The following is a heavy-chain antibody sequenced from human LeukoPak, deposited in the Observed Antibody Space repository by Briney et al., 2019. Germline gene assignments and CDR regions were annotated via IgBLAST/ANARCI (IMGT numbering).Heavy chain of an antibody. J-gene: IGHJ4*02. D-gene: IGHD2-2*01. Sequence: ASVKVSCKVSGYTLTELSMHWVRQAPGKGLEWMGGFDPEDGETIYAHKFQGRVTMTEDTSTDTAYMELSSLRSEDTAVYYCATAPIYCSSTSCYHLDYWGQGTLVTVSS. CDR1: GYTLTELS. V-gene: IGHV1-24*01. CDR3: ATAPIYCSSTSCYHLDY. CDR2: FDPEDGET.